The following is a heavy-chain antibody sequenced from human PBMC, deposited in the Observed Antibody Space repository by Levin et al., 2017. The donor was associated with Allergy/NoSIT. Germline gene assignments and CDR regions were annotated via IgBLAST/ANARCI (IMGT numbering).Heavy chain of an antibody. V-gene: IGHV4-39*01. CDR1: GGSISSSSYY. CDR2: IYYSGST. J-gene: IGHJ5*02. CDR3: ARREGSSWLRENNWFDP. D-gene: IGHD6-13*01. Sequence: SETLSLTCTVSGGSISSSSYYWGWIRQPPGKGLEWIGSIYYSGSTYYNPSLKSRVTISVDTSKNQFSLKLSSVTAADTAVYYCARREGSSWLRENNWFDPWGQGTLVTVSS.